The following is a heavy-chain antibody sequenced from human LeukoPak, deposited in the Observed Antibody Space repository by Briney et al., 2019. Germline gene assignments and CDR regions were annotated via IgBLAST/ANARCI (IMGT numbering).Heavy chain of an antibody. D-gene: IGHD3-9*01. Sequence: GASVKVSCKAPGYTFTGYYMHWVRQAPGQGFEWMGWINPNSGGTNYAQKFQGRVTMTRDTSISTAYMELSRLRSDDTAVYYCARESYYDILTGYSSWDYWGQGTLVTVSS. CDR3: ARESYYDILTGYSSWDY. J-gene: IGHJ4*02. V-gene: IGHV1-2*02. CDR1: GYTFTGYY. CDR2: INPNSGGT.